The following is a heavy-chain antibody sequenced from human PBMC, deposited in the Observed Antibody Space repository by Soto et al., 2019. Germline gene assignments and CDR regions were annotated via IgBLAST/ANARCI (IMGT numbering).Heavy chain of an antibody. CDR3: ARGRYGDY. Sequence: QVHLVQSGAEVKKPGASVKVSCKGSGYAFTTYGITWVRQAPRQGLEWMGWISAHNGNRNYAQKLQGRVTVTRDTSTSTAYMELRSLRSDDTAVYYCARGRYGDYWGQGALVTVSS. V-gene: IGHV1-18*01. CDR2: ISAHNGNR. D-gene: IGHD1-1*01. CDR1: GYAFTTYG. J-gene: IGHJ4*02.